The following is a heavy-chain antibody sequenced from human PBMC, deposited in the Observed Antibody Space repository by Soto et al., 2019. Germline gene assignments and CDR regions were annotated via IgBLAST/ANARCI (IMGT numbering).Heavy chain of an antibody. D-gene: IGHD3-10*01. CDR2: IDPSDSYT. J-gene: IGHJ4*02. CDR3: ARHVHGSGSFDY. Sequence: GESLKFSCKGSGYSFTSYWISWVRQMPGKGLEWMGRIDPSDSYTNYSPSFQGHVTISADKSISTAYLQWSSLKASDTAMYYCARHVHGSGSFDYWGQGTLVTVSS. V-gene: IGHV5-10-1*01. CDR1: GYSFTSYW.